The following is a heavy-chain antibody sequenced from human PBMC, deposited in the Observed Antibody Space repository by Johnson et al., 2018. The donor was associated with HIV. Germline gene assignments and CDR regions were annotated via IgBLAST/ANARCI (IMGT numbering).Heavy chain of an antibody. CDR3: ARVVSDYNFWSGGRAFDI. V-gene: IGHV3-30*03. Sequence: QVQLVESGGGLVQPGGSLRLSCAASGFTFSSYGMHWVRQAPGKGLEWVAVISYDGSNKYYADSVKGRFTISRDNSKNTLYLQMNSLRAEDTAVYYCARVVSDYNFWSGGRAFDIWGQGTMVTVSS. CDR2: ISYDGSNK. J-gene: IGHJ3*02. D-gene: IGHD3-3*01. CDR1: GFTFSSYG.